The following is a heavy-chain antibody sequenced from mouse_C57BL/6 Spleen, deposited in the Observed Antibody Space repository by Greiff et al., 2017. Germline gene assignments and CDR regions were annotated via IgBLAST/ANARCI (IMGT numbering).Heavy chain of an antibody. D-gene: IGHD2-4*01. Sequence: VQLQQSGAELVRPGASVKLSCTASGFNIKDDYMHWVKQRPEQGLEWIGWIDPENGDTEYASQFQGKATITADTSSNTAYLQLSSLTSDDTAVYYCTPPYYDCDRGAWFAYWGQGTLVTVSA. V-gene: IGHV14-4*01. J-gene: IGHJ3*01. CDR2: IDPENGDT. CDR3: TPPYYDCDRGAWFAY. CDR1: GFNIKDDY.